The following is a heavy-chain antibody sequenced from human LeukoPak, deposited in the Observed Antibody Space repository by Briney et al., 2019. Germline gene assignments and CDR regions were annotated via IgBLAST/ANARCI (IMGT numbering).Heavy chain of an antibody. J-gene: IGHJ4*02. CDR3: ARDLFSSSSDGEYYFDY. Sequence: GGSLRLSCAASGFTFSSYSMNWVRQAPGKGLEWVSSISSSSSYIYYADSVKGRFTISRDNAKNSLYLQMNSLRAEDTAVYYCARDLFSSSSDGEYYFDYCGQGTLVTVSS. CDR2: ISSSSSYI. V-gene: IGHV3-21*01. CDR1: GFTFSSYS. D-gene: IGHD6-6*01.